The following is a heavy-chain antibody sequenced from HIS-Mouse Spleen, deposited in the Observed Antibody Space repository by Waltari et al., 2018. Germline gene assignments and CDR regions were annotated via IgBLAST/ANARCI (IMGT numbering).Heavy chain of an antibody. CDR3: ARGNWD. V-gene: IGHV1-2*02. CDR2: INPTSGGP. J-gene: IGHJ4*02. Sequence: QVQLVQSGAEVKKPGASVKVSCKASGYTFTGYYMHWVRQAPGQGLGWMGCINPTSGGPNYAQKFQGRVTMTRDTSISTADMELSRLRADDTAVYYCARGNWDWGQGTLVTVSS. D-gene: IGHD7-27*01. CDR1: GYTFTGYY.